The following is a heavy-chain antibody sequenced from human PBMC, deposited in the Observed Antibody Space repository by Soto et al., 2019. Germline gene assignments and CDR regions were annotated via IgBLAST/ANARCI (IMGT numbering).Heavy chain of an antibody. D-gene: IGHD1-7*01. J-gene: IGHJ3*02. Sequence: QITLKESGPTLVKPTQTLTLTCTFSGFSLSTRGVGVGWIRQPPGKALEWLALIYWDDDKRYSPSLKSRLTIPKDTSKNQVVLTMTPMDPVDTATYYCAHSGTEENIGNAFDIWGQGTMVTVSS. V-gene: IGHV2-5*02. CDR3: AHSGTEENIGNAFDI. CDR1: GFSLSTRGVG. CDR2: IYWDDDK.